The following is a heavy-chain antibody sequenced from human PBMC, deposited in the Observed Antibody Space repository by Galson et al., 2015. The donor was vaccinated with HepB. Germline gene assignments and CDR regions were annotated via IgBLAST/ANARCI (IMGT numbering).Heavy chain of an antibody. D-gene: IGHD3-9*01. CDR3: ARDGRYFDWYTFDP. CDR1: GYTFTSYA. Sequence: SVKVSCKASGYTFTSYAMHWVRQAPGQRLEWMGWINAGNGNTKYSQKFQGRVTITRDTSASTAYMELSSLRSEDTAVYYCARDGRYFDWYTFDPWGQGTLVTVSS. CDR2: INAGNGNT. V-gene: IGHV1-3*01. J-gene: IGHJ5*02.